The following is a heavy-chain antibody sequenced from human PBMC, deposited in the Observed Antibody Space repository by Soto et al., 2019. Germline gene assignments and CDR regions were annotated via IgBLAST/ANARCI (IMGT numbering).Heavy chain of an antibody. J-gene: IGHJ4*02. CDR2: IHYSGST. D-gene: IGHD2-8*01. CDR3: ARHEGNGNVGPLGY. Sequence: SETLSLTCTVSGDSIGTTHSYWAWIRQSPGKGLEWIGNIHYSGSTYYMPSLRSRVTLSVDTSKNQFSLRLTSVTAEDTVVHYCARHEGNGNVGPLGYWGQGILVTVAS. CDR1: GDSIGTTHSY. V-gene: IGHV4-39*01.